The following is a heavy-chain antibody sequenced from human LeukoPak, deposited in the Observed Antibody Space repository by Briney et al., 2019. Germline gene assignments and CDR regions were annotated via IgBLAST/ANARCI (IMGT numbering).Heavy chain of an antibody. CDR2: IRYDGSDK. CDR1: GFTFSSYG. J-gene: IGHJ4*02. CDR3: RDPFDY. V-gene: IGHV3-30*02. D-gene: IGHD2/OR15-2a*01. Sequence: GGSLRLSCAASGFTFSSYGMNWVRQAPGKGLEWVAFIRYDGSDKFYADSVKGRFTISRDNSKNTLYLQMNSLRVEDTAVYYCRDPFDYWGQGTLVTVSS.